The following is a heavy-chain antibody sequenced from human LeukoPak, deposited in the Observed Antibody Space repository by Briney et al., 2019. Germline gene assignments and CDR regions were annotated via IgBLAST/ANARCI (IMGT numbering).Heavy chain of an antibody. Sequence: WGSLRLSCAASGFTFSSYGMHWVRQAPGKGLEWVAFIRYDGSNKYYADSVKGRFTISRDNSKNTLYLQMNSLRAEDTAVYYCAKDRRSGSYYDYWGQGTLVTVSS. CDR3: AKDRRSGSYYDY. CDR1: GFTFSSYG. CDR2: IRYDGSNK. V-gene: IGHV3-30*02. D-gene: IGHD1-26*01. J-gene: IGHJ4*02.